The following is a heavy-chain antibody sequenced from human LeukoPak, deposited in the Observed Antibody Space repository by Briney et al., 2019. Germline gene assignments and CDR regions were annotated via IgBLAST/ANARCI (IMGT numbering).Heavy chain of an antibody. V-gene: IGHV3-23*01. J-gene: IGHJ4*02. D-gene: IGHD2/OR15-2a*01. Sequence: GGSLRLSCAASGFTFNNYGMSWVRQAPGKGLEWVSAISGSGDSTYYADSVKGRFTISRDNSKNTLYLQVNSLRAEDTAVYYCVLRTPGNYLDYWGQGTLVTVST. CDR1: GFTFNNYG. CDR2: ISGSGDST. CDR3: VLRTPGNYLDY.